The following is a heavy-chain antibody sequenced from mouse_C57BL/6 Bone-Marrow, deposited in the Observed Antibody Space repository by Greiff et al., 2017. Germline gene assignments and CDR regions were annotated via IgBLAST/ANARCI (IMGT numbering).Heavy chain of an antibody. Sequence: VQGVESGAELVRPGTSVKMSCKASGYTFTNYWIGWAKQRPGHGLEWIGDIYPGGGYTNYNEKFKGKATLTADKSSSTAYMQFSSLTSEDSAIYYCARLSTVVYFDYWGQGTTLTVSS. CDR2: IYPGGGYT. J-gene: IGHJ2*01. V-gene: IGHV1-63*01. CDR3: ARLSTVVYFDY. CDR1: GYTFTNYW. D-gene: IGHD1-1*01.